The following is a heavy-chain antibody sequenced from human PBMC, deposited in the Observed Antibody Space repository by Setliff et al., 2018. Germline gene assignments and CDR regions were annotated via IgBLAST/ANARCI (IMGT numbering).Heavy chain of an antibody. Sequence: LSLTCAVYGGSFSGYYWSWIRQPPGKGLEWIGEINHSGSTNYNPSLKSRVTISVDTSKNQFSLKLSSVTAADTAVYYCARVDNFWSGYSDYWGQGTLVTVSS. J-gene: IGHJ4*02. CDR3: ARVDNFWSGYSDY. V-gene: IGHV4-34*01. CDR2: INHSGST. D-gene: IGHD3-3*01. CDR1: GGSFSGYY.